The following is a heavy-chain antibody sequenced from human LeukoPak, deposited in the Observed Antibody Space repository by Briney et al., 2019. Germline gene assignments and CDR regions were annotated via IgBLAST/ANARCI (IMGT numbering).Heavy chain of an antibody. Sequence: GGSLRLSCAASGFTFGSYAMHWVRQAPGKGLEWVAVISYDGSNKYYADSVKGRFTISRDNSKNTLYLQMNSLRAEDTAVYYCARDRHSSGWYVGGYWGQGTLVTVSS. D-gene: IGHD6-19*01. J-gene: IGHJ4*02. CDR3: ARDRHSSGWYVGGY. CDR1: GFTFGSYA. CDR2: ISYDGSNK. V-gene: IGHV3-30-3*01.